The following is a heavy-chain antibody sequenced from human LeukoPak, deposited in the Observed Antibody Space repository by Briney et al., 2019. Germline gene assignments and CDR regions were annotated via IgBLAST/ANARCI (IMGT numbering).Heavy chain of an antibody. V-gene: IGHV4-31*03. J-gene: IGHJ5*02. CDR2: IYYSGST. CDR1: GGSISSGGYY. D-gene: IGHD2-2*01. Sequence: SETLSLTCTVSGGSISSGGYYWSWIRQHPGKGLEWIGYIYYSGSTYYIPSLKSRVTISVDTSKNQFSLKLSSVTAADTAVYYCARQVDCSSTSCYLEGTGWFDPWGQGTLVTVSS. CDR3: ARQVDCSSTSCYLEGTGWFDP.